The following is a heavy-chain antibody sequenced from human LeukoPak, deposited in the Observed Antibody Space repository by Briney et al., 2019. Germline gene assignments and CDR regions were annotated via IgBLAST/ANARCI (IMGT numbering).Heavy chain of an antibody. J-gene: IGHJ4*02. CDR3: ARSSGWYGPIDY. V-gene: IGHV4-4*07. D-gene: IGHD6-19*01. Sequence: PSETLSLTCTVSGGSISSYYWSWIGQPAGKGLEWIGRIYTSGSTNYNPSLKSRVTMSVDTSKNQVSLKVSSVTAADTAMFYCARSSGWYGPIDYWGQGTLVTVSS. CDR1: GGSISSYY. CDR2: IYTSGST.